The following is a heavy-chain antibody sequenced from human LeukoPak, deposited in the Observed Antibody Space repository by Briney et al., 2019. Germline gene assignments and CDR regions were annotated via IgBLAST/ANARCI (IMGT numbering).Heavy chain of an antibody. CDR2: IYSGGST. V-gene: IGHV3-66*01. Sequence: SGGSLRLSCAASGFTVSSNYMSWVRQAPGKGLEWVSVIYSGGSTYYADSVKGRFTISRDNSKNTLYLQMNSLRAEDTAVYYCARAYYYDSSGYLPRWDYWGQGTLVTVSS. J-gene: IGHJ4*02. D-gene: IGHD3-22*01. CDR3: ARAYYYDSSGYLPRWDY. CDR1: GFTVSSNY.